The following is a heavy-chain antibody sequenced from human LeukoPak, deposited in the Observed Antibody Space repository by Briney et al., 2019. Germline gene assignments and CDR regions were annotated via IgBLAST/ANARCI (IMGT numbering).Heavy chain of an antibody. Sequence: GGSLRLSCAASGFTFSSYAISWVRQAPGKGLEWVSALSGSGGSTYYADSVKGRFTISRDNSKNTLYLQMNSLRAEDTAVYYCATDVINIVVVPAGGDYWGQRTLVTVSS. D-gene: IGHD2-2*01. CDR1: GFTFSSYA. CDR2: LSGSGGST. J-gene: IGHJ4*02. CDR3: ATDVINIVVVPAGGDY. V-gene: IGHV3-23*01.